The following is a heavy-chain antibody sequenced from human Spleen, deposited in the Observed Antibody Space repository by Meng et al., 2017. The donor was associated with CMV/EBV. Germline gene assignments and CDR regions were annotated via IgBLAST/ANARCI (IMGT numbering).Heavy chain of an antibody. CDR1: GGSMPRGGYY. V-gene: IGHV4-31*03. Sequence: LPYTVPGGSMPRGGYYWSWLRQHPGKGPEWIGYIYYSGSTYYNPSLKSRVTISVDTSKNQFSLKLSSVTAADTAVYYCARGGEWGAYWGQGTLVTVSS. CDR3: ARGGEWGAY. CDR2: IYYSGST. J-gene: IGHJ4*02. D-gene: IGHD1-26*01.